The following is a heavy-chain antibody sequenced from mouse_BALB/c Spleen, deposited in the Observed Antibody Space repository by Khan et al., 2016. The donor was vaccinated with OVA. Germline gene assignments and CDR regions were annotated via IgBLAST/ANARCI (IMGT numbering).Heavy chain of an antibody. Sequence: EVQLQQSGAELVRPGALVKLSCKASGFNIRDYYMHWVKQRPDQGLELIGWIDPENGHTIYDPKFQGKASITADTSSHTAYLQLSSLTSEYTAVYYCARRGYGNYWFAYWGQGTLVTVSA. CDR3: ARRGYGNYWFAY. CDR1: GFNIRDYY. J-gene: IGHJ3*01. D-gene: IGHD2-1*01. CDR2: IDPENGHT. V-gene: IGHV14-1*02.